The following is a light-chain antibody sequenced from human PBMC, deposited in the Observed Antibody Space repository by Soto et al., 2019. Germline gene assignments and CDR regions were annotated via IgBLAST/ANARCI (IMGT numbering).Light chain of an antibody. CDR1: SSNIGAGFD. V-gene: IGLV1-40*01. CDR2: GNS. Sequence: QSVLTQPPSVSGAPGQRVTISCTGSSSNIGAGFDVHWYQHLPGTAPILLIHGNSNRPSRVPDRFSGSKSGTSASLAITGVQAEDEADYYCQSYDSSLSGSVFGGGTKLTVL. CDR3: QSYDSSLSGSV. J-gene: IGLJ2*01.